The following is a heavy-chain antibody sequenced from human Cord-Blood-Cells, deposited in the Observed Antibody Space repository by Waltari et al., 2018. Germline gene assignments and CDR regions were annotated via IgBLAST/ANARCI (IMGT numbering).Heavy chain of an antibody. CDR3: ASGDRVLGHYFDY. V-gene: IGHV3-30*04. J-gene: IGHJ4*02. CDR2: ISYEGSNK. CDR1: GFTFSRVV. D-gene: IGHD2-8*02. Sequence: QVHLVESGGGVVQPGRSRRLSCAGSGFTFSRVVMHWARKAPGKGLEWVAVISYEGSNKYYADPVKGRFTISRDNSKNTLYLQMNSLRAEDTAVYYCASGDRVLGHYFDYWGQGTLVTVSS.